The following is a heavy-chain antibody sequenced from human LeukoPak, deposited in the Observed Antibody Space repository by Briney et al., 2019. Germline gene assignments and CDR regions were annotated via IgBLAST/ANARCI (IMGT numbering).Heavy chain of an antibody. CDR3: AREGIAAAATGY. V-gene: IGHV4-61*10. Sequence: PSETLSLTCTVSGGSISSGNYYWSWIRQPAGKGLEWIGYIYYSGSTNYNPSLKSRVTISVDTSKNQFSLKLSSVTAADTAVYYCAREGIAAAATGYWGQGTLVTVSS. CDR1: GGSISSGNYY. CDR2: IYYSGST. D-gene: IGHD6-13*01. J-gene: IGHJ4*02.